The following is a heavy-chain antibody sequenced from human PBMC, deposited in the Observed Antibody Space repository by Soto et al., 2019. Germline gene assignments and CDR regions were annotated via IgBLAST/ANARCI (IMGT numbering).Heavy chain of an antibody. Sequence: GGSLRLSCVASGFTFSSYAMSWVRQAPGKGLEWVSAISGSGGSTYYADSVKGRFTISRDNSKNTLYLQMNSLRAEDTAVYYCAKDGVDTATYYYYGMDVWGQGTTVTVSS. J-gene: IGHJ6*02. CDR3: AKDGVDTATYYYYGMDV. V-gene: IGHV3-23*01. CDR2: ISGSGGST. CDR1: GFTFSSYA. D-gene: IGHD5-18*01.